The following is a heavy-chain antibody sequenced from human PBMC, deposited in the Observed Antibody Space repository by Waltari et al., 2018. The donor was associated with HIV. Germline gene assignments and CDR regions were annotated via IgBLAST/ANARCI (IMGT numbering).Heavy chain of an antibody. CDR3: ARLEIDNSGYYYDDH. CDR1: GGSISSSSYY. Sequence: QLQLQESGPGLVKPSETLSLTCTVSGGSISSSSYYWGWIRQPPGKGREWIGNIYYSGSTYYSPSLKSRVTMSVDTSKNQFSLKLSSVTAADTAVYYCARLEIDNSGYYYDDHWGQGTLVTVSS. D-gene: IGHD3-22*01. V-gene: IGHV4-39*01. J-gene: IGHJ4*02. CDR2: IYYSGST.